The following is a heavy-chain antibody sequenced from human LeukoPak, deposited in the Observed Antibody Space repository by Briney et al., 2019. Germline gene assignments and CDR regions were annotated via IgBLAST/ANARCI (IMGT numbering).Heavy chain of an antibody. V-gene: IGHV3-11*01. CDR2: ISGSGSDI. J-gene: IGHJ4*01. D-gene: IGHD2-8*01. Sequence: SEGSLRLSCVVSGFGFSDSYMTWIRQTPGKGLEWLAYISGSGSDIYYADSVKGRFTISRDNAKNSLYLQMNSLRPDDTALYYCSTDPRLLIYWGHGTLVTVSS. CDR3: STDPRLLIY. CDR1: GFGFSDSY.